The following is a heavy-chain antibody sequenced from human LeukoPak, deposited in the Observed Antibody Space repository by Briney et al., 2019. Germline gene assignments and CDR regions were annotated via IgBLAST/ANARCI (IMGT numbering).Heavy chain of an antibody. CDR1: GYTFTGYY. Sequence: GAPVKVSCKASGYTFTGYYMHWVRQAPGQGLEWMGRINPNSGGTNYAQKFQGRVTMTRDTSISTAYMELSRLRSDDTAVYYCARAYSSSWYYFDYWGQGTLVTVSS. D-gene: IGHD6-13*01. V-gene: IGHV1-2*06. CDR2: INPNSGGT. J-gene: IGHJ4*02. CDR3: ARAYSSSWYYFDY.